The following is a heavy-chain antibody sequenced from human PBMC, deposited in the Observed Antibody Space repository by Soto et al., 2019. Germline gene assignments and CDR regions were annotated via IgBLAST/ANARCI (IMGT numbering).Heavy chain of an antibody. Sequence: ASVKVSCKASGYTFTSYGISWVRQAPGQGLEWMGWISAYNGNTSYAQKFQGRVTMTRDTSTSTVYMELSSLRSEDTAVYYCARAEDYYYYGMDVWGQGTTVTVSS. V-gene: IGHV1-18*04. CDR1: GYTFTSYG. J-gene: IGHJ6*02. CDR2: ISAYNGNT. CDR3: ARAEDYYYYGMDV.